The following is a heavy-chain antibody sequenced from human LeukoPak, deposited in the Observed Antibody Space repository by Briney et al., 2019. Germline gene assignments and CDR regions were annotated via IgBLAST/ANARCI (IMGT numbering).Heavy chain of an antibody. CDR2: MHPDNDDR. CDR3: ARDPLNGRDDGFDI. D-gene: IGHD1-26*01. J-gene: IGHJ3*02. CDR1: GYTFSDYI. V-gene: IGHV1-2*02. Sequence: ASVKVSCRASGYTFSDYIIHWVRQAPGQRPEWMGAMHPDNDDRDYAQKFQGRVTMTSDTSVSTAYMDLSRLTSDDTAVYFCARDPLNGRDDGFDIWGQGTMVTVSS.